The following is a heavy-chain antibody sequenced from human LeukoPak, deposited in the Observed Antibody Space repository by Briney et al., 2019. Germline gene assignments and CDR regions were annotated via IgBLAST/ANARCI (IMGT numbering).Heavy chain of an antibody. Sequence: SETLSLTCAVYGGSFSGYYWSWIRQPPGKGLEWIGEINHSEYINYNPSLKSRVTISVDTSKNQFSLKLSSVTAADTAMYYCARGPTMGATYFENWGQGILVSVSS. D-gene: IGHD1-26*01. J-gene: IGHJ4*02. CDR1: GGSFSGYY. V-gene: IGHV4-34*01. CDR3: ARGPTMGATYFEN. CDR2: INHSEYI.